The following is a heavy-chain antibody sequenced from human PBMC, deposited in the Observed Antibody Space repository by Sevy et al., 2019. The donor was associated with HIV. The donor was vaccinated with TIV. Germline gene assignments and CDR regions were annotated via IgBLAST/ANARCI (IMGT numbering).Heavy chain of an antibody. CDR3: ARVPHPAAMQSFYSLGMDL. D-gene: IGHD2-2*01. V-gene: IGHV3-23*01. CDR1: GFTFSTSA. Sequence: GGSLRLSCAVSGFTFSTSAMSWVRQAPGKGLEWVSSISGRGGSTYYADSLKGRLPISRDNSKNTVYLQMNGQRAEDSAVYYSARVPHPAAMQSFYSLGMDLWGQGTTVTVSS. J-gene: IGHJ6*01. CDR2: ISGRGGST.